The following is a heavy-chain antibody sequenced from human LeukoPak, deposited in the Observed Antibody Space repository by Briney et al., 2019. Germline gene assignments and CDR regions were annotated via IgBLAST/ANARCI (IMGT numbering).Heavy chain of an antibody. CDR2: ISGSGGST. J-gene: IGHJ4*02. D-gene: IGHD2-15*01. Sequence: PGGSLRLSCAASGFTFSSYAMSWVRQAPGKGLEWVSAISGSGGSTYYADSVKGRFTISRDNSKNTLYLQMNSLRAEDTAVYYCAKDAGYCSGGSCPHYFDYWGQGTLVTVSS. CDR3: AKDAGYCSGGSCPHYFDY. V-gene: IGHV3-23*01. CDR1: GFTFSSYA.